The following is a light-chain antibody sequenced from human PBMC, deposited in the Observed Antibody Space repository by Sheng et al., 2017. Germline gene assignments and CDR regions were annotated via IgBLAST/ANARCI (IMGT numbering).Light chain of an antibody. Sequence: QSALTQPRSVSGSPGQSVAISCTGTSSDVGGYNYVSWYQQHPGKAPKLMIYDVTKRPSGVPDRFSGSKSGNTASLTISGLQAEDEADYYCCSYAGSLNVFGTGTKVTV. J-gene: IGLJ1*01. V-gene: IGLV2-11*01. CDR2: DVT. CDR3: CSYAGSLNV. CDR1: SSDVGGYNY.